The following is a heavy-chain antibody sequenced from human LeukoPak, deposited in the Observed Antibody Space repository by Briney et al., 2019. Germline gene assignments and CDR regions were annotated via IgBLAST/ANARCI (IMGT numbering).Heavy chain of an antibody. Sequence: GGSLRLSCAASGLTFSSYGMHWVRQAPGKGLERVAFIRYDGSNKYYADSVKGRFTISRDNSKNTLYLQMNSLRAEDTAVYYCARSLRVRGVPDYMDVWGKGTTVTISS. CDR2: IRYDGSNK. CDR1: GLTFSSYG. V-gene: IGHV3-30*02. D-gene: IGHD3-10*01. J-gene: IGHJ6*03. CDR3: ARSLRVRGVPDYMDV.